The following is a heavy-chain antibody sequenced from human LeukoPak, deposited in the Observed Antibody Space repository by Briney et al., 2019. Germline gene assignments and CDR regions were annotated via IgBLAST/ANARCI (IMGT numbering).Heavy chain of an antibody. CDR1: GFTFSTYW. D-gene: IGHD3/OR15-3a*01. V-gene: IGHV3-7*01. Sequence: QTGGSLRLSCAASGFTFSTYWMGWVRRAPGKGLEWVANIEEYGNEIHYVDSVKGRFTISRDNTKTSLYLQMNSLRVEDTAVYYCARPSFRTGSYFDHWGQGTLVTVSS. CDR3: ARPSFRTGSYFDH. CDR2: IEEYGNEI. J-gene: IGHJ4*02.